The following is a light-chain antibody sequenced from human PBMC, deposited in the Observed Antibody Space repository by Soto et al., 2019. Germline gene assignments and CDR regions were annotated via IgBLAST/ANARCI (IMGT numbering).Light chain of an antibody. CDR1: QALRRPS. V-gene: IGKV3-20*01. Sequence: DIVLTQSPGTLSLSAGEGATLSCKASQALRRPSFGWYQQRPGQATRLLISGAFTRAAGIPDRFSGSASGTEFTFTISRLEPEDSAVYYCQQYGSIPYTFGQGT. CDR2: GAF. CDR3: QQYGSIPYT. J-gene: IGKJ2*01.